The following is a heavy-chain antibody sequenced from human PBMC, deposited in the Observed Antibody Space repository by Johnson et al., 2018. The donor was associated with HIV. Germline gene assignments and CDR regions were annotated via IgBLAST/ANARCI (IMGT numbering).Heavy chain of an antibody. CDR3: ALYPPDAFDI. D-gene: IGHD5/OR15-5a*01. J-gene: IGHJ3*02. CDR1: GFTFNNYW. CDR2: INSDGSST. V-gene: IGHV3-74*01. Sequence: VQLVESGGGLVQPGGSLRLSCAASGFTFNNYWMHWVRQVPGKGLVWVSRINSDGSSTTYADSVKGRFTISRDNSKNTLYLQMNSLRAEDTAVYYCALYPPDAFDIWGQGTMVTVSS.